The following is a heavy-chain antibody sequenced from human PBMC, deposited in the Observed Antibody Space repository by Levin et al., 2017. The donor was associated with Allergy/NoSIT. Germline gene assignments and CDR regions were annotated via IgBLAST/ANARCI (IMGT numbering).Heavy chain of an antibody. CDR3: ARFREGGAASSSKRFDY. Sequence: SETLSLTCTVSGGSLSSYYWSWIRQPPGKGLEYIGYIFYTGNTNYNPSLESRVTISVDTSKNQFSLKLTSLTAADTAVYYCARFREGGAASSSKRFDYWGQGTLVTVSS. CDR1: GGSLSSYY. CDR2: IFYTGNT. J-gene: IGHJ4*02. V-gene: IGHV4-59*01. D-gene: IGHD3-10*01.